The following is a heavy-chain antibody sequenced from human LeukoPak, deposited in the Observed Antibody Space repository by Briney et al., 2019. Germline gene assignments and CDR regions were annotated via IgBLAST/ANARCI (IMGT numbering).Heavy chain of an antibody. V-gene: IGHV1-18*01. J-gene: IGHJ6*03. Sequence: ASVKVSCKASGYTFTSYGISWVRQAPGQGLEWMGWISAYNGNTNYAQKLQGRVTMTTDTSTSTAYMELRSLRSDDTAVYYCARVDYDFWSGYYYDYYYYYMDVWGKGTTVTVSS. CDR2: ISAYNGNT. CDR3: ARVDYDFWSGYYYDYYYYYMDV. D-gene: IGHD3-3*01. CDR1: GYTFTSYG.